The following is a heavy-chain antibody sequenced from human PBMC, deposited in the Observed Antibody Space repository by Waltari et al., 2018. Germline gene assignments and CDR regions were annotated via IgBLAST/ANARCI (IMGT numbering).Heavy chain of an antibody. Sequence: EVQLVESGGDLVQPGGSLILSCSASGFTFSAYTMNWVRQAPGKGLEWVSYISTGSSPTYYADSVKGRFTISRDNAKNSLYLQMSSLRAEDTALYYCVRDHAYAFDFWGQGTMVTVPS. CDR1: GFTFSAYT. CDR2: ISTGSSPT. CDR3: VRDHAYAFDF. V-gene: IGHV3-48*01. J-gene: IGHJ3*01.